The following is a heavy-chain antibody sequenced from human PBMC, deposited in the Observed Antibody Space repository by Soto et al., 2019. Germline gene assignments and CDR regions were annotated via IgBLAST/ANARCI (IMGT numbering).Heavy chain of an antibody. V-gene: IGHV3-30*03. Sequence: PGGPLRRSCAASGFPFSSHAMHWVRQAPGKGLELVAVISYDGSNKYYADSVKGRFNISRDKPKNTLYLQMNSLRAEDTAVYYCVRERDSSSCHKYWGQGTRVNDS. J-gene: IGHJ4*02. CDR2: ISYDGSNK. CDR3: VRERDSSSCHKY. D-gene: IGHD6-13*01. CDR1: GFPFSSHA.